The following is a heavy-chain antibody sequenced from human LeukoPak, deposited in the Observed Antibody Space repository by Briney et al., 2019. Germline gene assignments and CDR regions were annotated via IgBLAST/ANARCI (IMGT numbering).Heavy chain of an antibody. CDR3: ARHLGGYYYYYMDV. J-gene: IGHJ6*03. D-gene: IGHD3-16*01. V-gene: IGHV1-69*13. CDR2: IIPIFGTT. Sequence: GASVKVSCKASGATFISYAISWARQAPGQGLEWMGGIIPIFGTTNYAQNFHRRSTITADESTSTAYMELSSLRSEDTAVYYCARHLGGYYYYYMDVWGKGTTVTVSS. CDR1: GATFISYA.